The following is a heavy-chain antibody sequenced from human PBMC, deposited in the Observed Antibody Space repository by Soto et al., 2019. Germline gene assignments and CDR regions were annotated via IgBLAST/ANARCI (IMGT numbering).Heavy chain of an antibody. CDR1: GGSISSYY. Sequence: SETLSLTCTVSGGSISSYYWSWIRQPPGKGLEWIGYIYYSGSTNYNPSLKSRVTISVDTSKNQFSLKLSSVTAADTAVYYCAREGTSIAARPFDYWGQGTLVTVSS. CDR3: AREGTSIAARPFDY. V-gene: IGHV4-59*01. D-gene: IGHD6-6*01. J-gene: IGHJ4*02. CDR2: IYYSGST.